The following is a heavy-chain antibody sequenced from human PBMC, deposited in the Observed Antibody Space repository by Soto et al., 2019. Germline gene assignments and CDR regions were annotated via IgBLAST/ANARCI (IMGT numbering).Heavy chain of an antibody. CDR3: AREGGSEYGMDV. CDR1: GFTVSTKY. V-gene: IGHV3-66*01. CDR2: IYSGGST. J-gene: IGHJ6*02. D-gene: IGHD3-16*01. Sequence: PGGSLRLSCAASGFTVSTKYMSWVRQAPGKGLEWVSVIYSGGSTFYADSVRGRFTISRDNSKNTLYLQMNSLRAEDTAVYYCAREGGSEYGMDVWGQGTTVTVSS.